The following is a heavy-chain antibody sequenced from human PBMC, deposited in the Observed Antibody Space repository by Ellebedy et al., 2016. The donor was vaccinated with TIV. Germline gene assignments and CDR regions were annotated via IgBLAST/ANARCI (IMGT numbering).Heavy chain of an antibody. CDR2: ISSDGGRK. D-gene: IGHD2-2*01. J-gene: IGHJ4*02. Sequence: GGSLRLSXAASGFTFESYDMHWVRQVPGKGLEWVAVISSDGGRKHYADSVKGRFTISRDNSKNTLFLQMNSLRPEDAAVFYCAKEKRYCSSANCPLGYWGQGNLVTVSS. CDR1: GFTFESYD. V-gene: IGHV3-30*18. CDR3: AKEKRYCSSANCPLGY.